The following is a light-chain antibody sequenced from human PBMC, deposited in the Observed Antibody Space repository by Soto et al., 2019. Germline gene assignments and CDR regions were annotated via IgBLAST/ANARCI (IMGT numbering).Light chain of an antibody. V-gene: IGLV4-69*01. CDR3: QTWGTGIRV. CDR1: SGHSSYA. CDR2: LNSDGSH. J-gene: IGLJ3*02. Sequence: QSVLTQSPSASASLGASVKLTCTLSSGHSSYAIAWHHQQPEKGPRYLMNLNSDGSHSKGDGIPDRFSGSSSGAERYLTTSSLPSEDEADYYCQTWGTGIRVFGGGTKVTVL.